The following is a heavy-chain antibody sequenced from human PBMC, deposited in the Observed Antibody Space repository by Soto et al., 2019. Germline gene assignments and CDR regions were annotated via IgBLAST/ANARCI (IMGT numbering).Heavy chain of an antibody. V-gene: IGHV4-30-4*01. CDR3: ARLKGAYFISTYKWFDP. Sequence: PSETLSLTGTVSGGSISSGYYYWSWIRQPPGKGLEYIGYIYYSGSSHYNPSLKSRVTISLDTSRNQFSLKLSSVTAADTAVYYCARLKGAYFISTYKWFDPLGQRIQLTVCS. D-gene: IGHD3-16*01. CDR1: GGSISSGYYY. J-gene: IGHJ5*02. CDR2: IYYSGSS.